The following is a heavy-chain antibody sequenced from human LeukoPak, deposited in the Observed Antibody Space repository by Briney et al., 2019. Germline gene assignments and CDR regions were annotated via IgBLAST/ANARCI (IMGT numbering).Heavy chain of an antibody. D-gene: IGHD6-19*01. V-gene: IGHV4-59*08. CDR3: ARWYSSGWAFDY. CDR2: IYYSGST. J-gene: IGHJ4*02. CDR1: GGSISSYY. Sequence: PSETLSLTCTVSGGSISSYYWSWIRQPPGKGLEWMGYIYYSGSTNYNPSLKSRVTISVDTSKNQFSLKLSSVTAADTAVYYCARWYSSGWAFDYWGQGTLVTVSS.